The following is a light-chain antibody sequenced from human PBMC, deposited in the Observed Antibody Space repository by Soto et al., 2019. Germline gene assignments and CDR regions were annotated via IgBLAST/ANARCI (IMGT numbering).Light chain of an antibody. Sequence: EIVLTQSPGTVSLSPGERATLSCRASQSVSSNYLAWYQQKPGQAPRLLTYGASSRATGIPDRFSGSGSGTDFTLTISRLEPEDFAVYYCQQYGGLPRTFGQGTKVEIK. CDR2: GAS. J-gene: IGKJ1*01. CDR1: QSVSSNY. CDR3: QQYGGLPRT. V-gene: IGKV3-20*01.